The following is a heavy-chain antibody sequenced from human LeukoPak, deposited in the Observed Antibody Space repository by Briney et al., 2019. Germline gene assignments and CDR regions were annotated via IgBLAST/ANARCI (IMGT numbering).Heavy chain of an antibody. CDR2: IYYSGST. D-gene: IGHD6-13*01. V-gene: IGHV4-30-4*01. Sequence: PSQTLSLTCTVSGGSISSGDYYWSWIRQPPGKGLEWIGYIYYSGSTYYNPSLKSRVIISVDTSKNQFSLKLSSVTAADTAVYYCARGGSSRSPVDYWGQGTLVTVSS. J-gene: IGHJ4*02. CDR3: ARGGSSRSPVDY. CDR1: GGSISSGDYY.